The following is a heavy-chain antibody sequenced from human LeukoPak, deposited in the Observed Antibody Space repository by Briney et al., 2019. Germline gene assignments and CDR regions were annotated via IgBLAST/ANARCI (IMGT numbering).Heavy chain of an antibody. Sequence: SETLSLTCTVSGGSISSYYWSWIRQPPGKGLEWIGYIFSGSTDNNPSLKSRVTISVDTSKNQFSLQLSSVTAADTAVYYCARGFEYNYRYTFGYWGQGTLVTVSS. V-gene: IGHV4-59*01. D-gene: IGHD5-18*01. CDR1: GGSISSYY. CDR3: ARGFEYNYRYTFGY. J-gene: IGHJ4*02. CDR2: IFSGST.